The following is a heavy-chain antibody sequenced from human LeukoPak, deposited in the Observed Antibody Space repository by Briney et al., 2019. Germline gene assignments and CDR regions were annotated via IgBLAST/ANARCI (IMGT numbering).Heavy chain of an antibody. J-gene: IGHJ6*02. Sequence: SETLSLTCTVSGGSISSYYWSWIRQPPGKGLEWIGYIYYSGSTNYNPSLKSRVTISVDKSKNQFSLKLSSVTAADTAVYYCARVGYCSGGNCPYYYYGLDVWGQGTTVTVSS. D-gene: IGHD2-15*01. CDR1: GGSISSYY. CDR3: ARVGYCSGGNCPYYYYGLDV. CDR2: IYYSGST. V-gene: IGHV4-59*12.